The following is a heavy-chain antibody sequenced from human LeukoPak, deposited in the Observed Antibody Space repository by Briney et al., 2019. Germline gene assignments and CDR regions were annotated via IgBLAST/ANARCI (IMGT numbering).Heavy chain of an antibody. CDR3: ARQTEEGYCSGGSCSVLDAFDI. CDR1: GFSFTNYW. D-gene: IGHD2-15*01. CDR2: IYPDDSDT. J-gene: IGHJ3*02. V-gene: IGHV5-51*01. Sequence: GESLKISCKGSGFSFTNYWIAWVRQMPVKGLEWMGIIYPDDSDTRYSPSFQGQVTISADRSISTAYLQWSSLKASDTAMYYCARQTEEGYCSGGSCSVLDAFDIWGQGTMVTVSS.